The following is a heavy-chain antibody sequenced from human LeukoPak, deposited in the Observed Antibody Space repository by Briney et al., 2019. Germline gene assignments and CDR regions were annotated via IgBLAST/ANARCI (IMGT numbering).Heavy chain of an antibody. D-gene: IGHD3-9*01. J-gene: IGHJ4*02. V-gene: IGHV3-23*01. CDR3: AKWGDYDILTGYYDSDY. CDR1: GFTFSSYT. CDR2: ISGSGGST. Sequence: GGSLRLSCAASGFTFSSYTMSWVRQAPGKGLEWVSAISGSGGSTYYADSVKGRFTISRDNSKNTLYLQMNTLRAEDTAVYYCAKWGDYDILTGYYDSDYWGQGTLVTVSS.